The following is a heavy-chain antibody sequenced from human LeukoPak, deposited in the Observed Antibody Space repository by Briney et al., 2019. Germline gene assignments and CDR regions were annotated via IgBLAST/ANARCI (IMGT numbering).Heavy chain of an antibody. CDR1: GYTFTSYG. Sequence: ASVKVSCKASGYTFTSYGISWVRQAPGQGLEWMGWISAYNGNTNYAQKFQGRVTITADKSTSTAYMELSSLRSEDTAVYYCARASMVRTPVNYYYYGMDVWGQGTTVTVSS. D-gene: IGHD3-10*01. V-gene: IGHV1-18*01. CDR2: ISAYNGNT. CDR3: ARASMVRTPVNYYYYGMDV. J-gene: IGHJ6*02.